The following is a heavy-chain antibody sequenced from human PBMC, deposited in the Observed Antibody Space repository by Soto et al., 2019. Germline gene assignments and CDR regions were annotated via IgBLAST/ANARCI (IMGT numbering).Heavy chain of an antibody. CDR2: IYHSGNT. CDR1: GGSMSSSSYY. Sequence: SETLSLTCTVSGGSMSSSSYYWGWIRQPPGKGLEWIASIYHSGNTYYKSALKSRVTVSVDTSKNQFSLKLSSVTAADTAVYYCARALSMVRGVMRFNWFDPWGQGTLVTVSS. D-gene: IGHD3-10*01. J-gene: IGHJ5*02. CDR3: ARALSMVRGVMRFNWFDP. V-gene: IGHV4-39*01.